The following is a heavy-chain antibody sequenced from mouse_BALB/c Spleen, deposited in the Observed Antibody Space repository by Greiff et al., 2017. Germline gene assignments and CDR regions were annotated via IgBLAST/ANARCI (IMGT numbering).Heavy chain of an antibody. Sequence: EVQVVESGGGLVKPGGSLKLSCAASGFTFSDYYMYWVRQTPEKRLEWVATISDGGSYTYYPDSVKGRFTISRDNAKNNLYLQRSSLKSEDTAMYYCARHYSGMDYWGQGTSVTVSS. V-gene: IGHV5-4*02. D-gene: IGHD2-12*01. CDR3: ARHYSGMDY. J-gene: IGHJ4*01. CDR1: GFTFSDYY. CDR2: ISDGGSYT.